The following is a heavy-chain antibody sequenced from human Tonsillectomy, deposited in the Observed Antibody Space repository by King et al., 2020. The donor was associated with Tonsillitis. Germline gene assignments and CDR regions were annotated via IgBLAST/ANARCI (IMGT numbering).Heavy chain of an antibody. D-gene: IGHD2-2*01. CDR1: GFTFSSYA. J-gene: IGHJ6*02. CDR3: AKGHQLPDYYYDGMDV. Sequence: QLVQSGGGLVQPGGSLRLSCAASGFTFSSYAMSWVRQAPGKGLEWVSAISGSGGSTYYTDSVKGRFTISRDNSKNTLYLQMHSLRAEDTAVYYCAKGHQLPDYYYDGMDVWGQGTTVTVSS. CDR2: ISGSGGST. V-gene: IGHV3-23*04.